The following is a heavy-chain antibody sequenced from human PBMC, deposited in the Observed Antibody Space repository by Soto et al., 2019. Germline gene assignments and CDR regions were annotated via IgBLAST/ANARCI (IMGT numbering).Heavy chain of an antibody. CDR1: GFTFGSYA. Sequence: PGGSLRLSCAASGFTFGSYAMHWVRQAPGKGLEWVAVMSYDGSNKYYADSVKGRFTISRDNFKNTLYLQMNSLRPEDTAVYYCARDNYTSGYYVFDYWGQGNLVTVSS. CDR2: MSYDGSNK. D-gene: IGHD3-22*01. V-gene: IGHV3-30-3*01. CDR3: ARDNYTSGYYVFDY. J-gene: IGHJ4*02.